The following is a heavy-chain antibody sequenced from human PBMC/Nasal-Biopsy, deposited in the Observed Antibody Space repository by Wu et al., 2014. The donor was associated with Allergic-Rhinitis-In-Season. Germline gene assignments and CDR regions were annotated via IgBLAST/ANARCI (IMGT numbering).Heavy chain of an antibody. CDR1: GDSVSGNSVA. CDR2: TYYYRSQWFY. J-gene: IGHJ4*02. CDR3: ARGAKSAFDY. D-gene: IGHD4/OR15-4a*01. V-gene: IGHV6-1*01. Sequence: AISGDSVSGNSVAWNWIRQSPSRGLEWLGRTYYYRSQWFYDYGVSVKGRLTINPDTSENQFSLHLNSVTPEDTAVYYCARGAKSAFDYWGRGALVTISS.